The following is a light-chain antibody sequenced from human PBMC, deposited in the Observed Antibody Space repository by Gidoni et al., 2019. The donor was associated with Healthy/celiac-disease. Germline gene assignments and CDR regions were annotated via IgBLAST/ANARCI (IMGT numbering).Light chain of an antibody. CDR1: QSVSSY. CDR3: QQRSNWLT. CDR2: DAP. V-gene: IGKV3-11*01. Sequence: EIVLTPSPATLSLSPGERATLSCRASQSVSSYLAWYQQKPGQAPRLLIYDAPNRATGIPARFSGSGSGTDFTLTISSLEPEDFAVYYCQQRSNWLTFGGGTKVEIK. J-gene: IGKJ4*01.